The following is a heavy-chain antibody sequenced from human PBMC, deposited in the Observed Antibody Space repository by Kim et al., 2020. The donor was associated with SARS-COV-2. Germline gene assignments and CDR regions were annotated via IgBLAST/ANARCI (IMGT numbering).Heavy chain of an antibody. CDR2: IYYSGST. V-gene: IGHV4-59*08. CDR1: GGSISSYY. Sequence: SETLSLTCTVSGGSISSYYWSWIRQPPGKGLEWIGYIYYSGSTNYNPSLKSRVTISVDTSKNQFSLKLSSVTAADTAVYYCARHGDYYDSSGYYRERNWFDPWGQGTLVTVSS. J-gene: IGHJ5*02. CDR3: ARHGDYYDSSGYYRERNWFDP. D-gene: IGHD3-22*01.